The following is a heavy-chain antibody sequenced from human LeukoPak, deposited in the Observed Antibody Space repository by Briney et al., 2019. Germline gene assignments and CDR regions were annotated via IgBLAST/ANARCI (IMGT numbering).Heavy chain of an antibody. J-gene: IGHJ6*03. CDR2: ISSSSDI. V-gene: IGHV3-21*01. CDR1: GFTFSSYN. Sequence: PGGSLRLSCAASGFTFSSYNMNWVRQAPGKGLEGVSSISSSSDIYYADSVKGRFAFSRDNAKNSLYLQMNSLRAEDTAVYYCARAAGRDGYNFNYYYMDVWGKGTTVTVSS. D-gene: IGHD5-24*01. CDR3: ARAAGRDGYNFNYYYMDV.